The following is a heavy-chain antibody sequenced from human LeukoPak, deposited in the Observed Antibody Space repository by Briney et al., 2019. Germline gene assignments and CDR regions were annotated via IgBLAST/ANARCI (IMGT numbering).Heavy chain of an antibody. CDR3: AAKKLLLRLFDDY. CDR1: GYTFTSYY. V-gene: IGHV1-46*01. D-gene: IGHD2-15*01. Sequence: ASVKVSCKASGYTFTSYYMRWVRQAPGRGLEWMGIINPSGGSTSYAQKFQGRVTMTRDTSTSTVYMELSSLRSEDTAVYYCAAKKLLLRLFDDYWGQGTLVTVSS. J-gene: IGHJ4*02. CDR2: INPSGGST.